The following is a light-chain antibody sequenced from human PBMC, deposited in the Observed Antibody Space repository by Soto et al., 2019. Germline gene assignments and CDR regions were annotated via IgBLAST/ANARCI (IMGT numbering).Light chain of an antibody. CDR3: QQDDSLPYT. Sequence: DIPMPQFPSSLSASVGDRVTITCQASQDITNDLNWYQQKPGEAPNLLSYDAYKLKTGVPSRFSGSGTGTDFSFSINSLPPEDIATYFCQQDDSLPYTFGQASKLEV. CDR1: QDITND. CDR2: DAY. V-gene: IGKV1-33*01. J-gene: IGKJ2*01.